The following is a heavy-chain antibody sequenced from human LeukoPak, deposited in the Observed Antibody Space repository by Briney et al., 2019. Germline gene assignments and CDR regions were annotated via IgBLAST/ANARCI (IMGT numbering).Heavy chain of an antibody. D-gene: IGHD4-17*01. CDR1: GYTFTSYG. V-gene: IGHV1-18*01. J-gene: IGHJ4*02. Sequence: ASVKVSCKASGYTFTSYGISWVRQAPGQGLEWMAWISAYNGNTNYAQKLQGRVTMTTDTSTSTAYMELRSLRSDDTAVYYCARRPDYGDYDPYHFDYWGQGTLVTVSS. CDR2: ISAYNGNT. CDR3: ARRPDYGDYDPYHFDY.